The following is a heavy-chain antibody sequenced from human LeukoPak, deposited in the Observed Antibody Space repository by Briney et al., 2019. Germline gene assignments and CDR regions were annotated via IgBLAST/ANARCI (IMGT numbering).Heavy chain of an antibody. V-gene: IGHV1-8*02. Sequence: ASVKVSCTASGGTFSSYAISWVRQATGQGLEWMGWMNPNSGNTGYAQKFQGRVTMTRNTSISTAYMELSSLRSEDTAVYYCARAGGYCGRISCPYYFDYWGQGSLVAVSS. CDR2: MNPNSGNT. CDR3: ARAGGYCGRISCPYYFDY. D-gene: IGHD2-15*01. CDR1: GGTFSSYA. J-gene: IGHJ4*02.